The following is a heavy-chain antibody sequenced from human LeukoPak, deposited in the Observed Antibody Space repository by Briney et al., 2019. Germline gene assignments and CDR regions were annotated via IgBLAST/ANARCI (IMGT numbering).Heavy chain of an antibody. CDR2: MYYSGTT. CDR1: GGSISSYY. J-gene: IGHJ4*02. Sequence: SETLSLTCTVSGGSISSYYWGWIRQPPGKGLEWIGTMYYSGTTYYNPSLKSRVTISVDTSKNQFSLKLSSVTAADTAVYYCARSADTAMVGTDYWGQGTLVTVSS. D-gene: IGHD5-18*01. V-gene: IGHV4-39*01. CDR3: ARSADTAMVGTDY.